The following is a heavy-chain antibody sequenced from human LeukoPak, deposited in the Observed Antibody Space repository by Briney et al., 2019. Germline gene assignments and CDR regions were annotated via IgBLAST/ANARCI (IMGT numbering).Heavy chain of an antibody. CDR3: AKASDYDILTGPHI. V-gene: IGHV3-9*03. CDR2: ISWNSGRI. Sequence: GGSLRLSCAASGFTFDDYAMHWVRQAPGKGLEWVSGISWNSGRIGYADSVKGRFTISRDNAKNSLYLQMNSLRAEDMALYYCAKASDYDILTGPHIWGQGTMITVSS. J-gene: IGHJ3*02. CDR1: GFTFDDYA. D-gene: IGHD3-9*01.